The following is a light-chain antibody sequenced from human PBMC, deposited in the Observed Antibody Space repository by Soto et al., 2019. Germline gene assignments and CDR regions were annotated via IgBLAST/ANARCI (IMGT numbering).Light chain of an antibody. CDR3: QQYDRYSWT. V-gene: IGKV3-15*01. CDR1: QGIGGT. Sequence: EVVMRQSPATLSVSPGEGATLSCRASQGIGGTLAWYQHKPGQPPRLLIYGASTRATGIPARFSGSGSGTEFTLTISSLQSVDFATYYCQQYDRYSWTFGQGTKVDIK. CDR2: GAS. J-gene: IGKJ1*01.